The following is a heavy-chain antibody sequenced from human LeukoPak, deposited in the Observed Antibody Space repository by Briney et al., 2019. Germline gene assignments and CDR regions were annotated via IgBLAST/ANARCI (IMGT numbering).Heavy chain of an antibody. CDR2: IRYDGSDK. J-gene: IGHJ4*02. D-gene: IGHD6-25*01. V-gene: IGHV3-30*02. CDR1: GFTFSSYG. CDR3: AKDRGAAAGPYYFDY. Sequence: PGGSLRLSCAASGFTFSSYGMHWVRQAPGKGLEWVAFIRYDGSDKYYADSVKGRFTISRDNSKNTLYLQMNSLRADDTAVYYCAKDRGAAAGPYYFDYWGQGTLVTVSS.